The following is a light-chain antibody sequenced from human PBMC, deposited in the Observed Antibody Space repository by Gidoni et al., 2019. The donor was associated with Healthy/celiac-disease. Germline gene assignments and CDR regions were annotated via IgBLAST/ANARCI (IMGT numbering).Light chain of an antibody. J-gene: IGLJ2*01. V-gene: IGLV3-1*01. CDR3: QAWDSSTGGV. CDR2: QDS. CDR1: KLGDKY. Sequence: SYELTQPPSVSVSPGQTASITCSGDKLGDKYACWYQKKPGQSPGLFIYQDSKRPSGIPERFSGSNSGNTATLTISGTQAMDEADYYCQAWDSSTGGVFGGGTKLTVL.